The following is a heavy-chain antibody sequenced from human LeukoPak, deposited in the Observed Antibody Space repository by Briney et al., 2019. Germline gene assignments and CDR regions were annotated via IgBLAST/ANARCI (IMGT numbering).Heavy chain of an antibody. Sequence: GGTLRLSCAASGFTFSSYSMNWVRQAPGKGLEWVSSISSSSSYRYYADSVKGRFTISRDNTKNSLYLQRNSLRAEDTAVYYCASGDYGDYEDWYYFDYWGQGTLVTVSS. V-gene: IGHV3-21*01. J-gene: IGHJ4*02. CDR2: ISSSSSYR. CDR3: ASGDYGDYEDWYYFDY. D-gene: IGHD4-17*01. CDR1: GFTFSSYS.